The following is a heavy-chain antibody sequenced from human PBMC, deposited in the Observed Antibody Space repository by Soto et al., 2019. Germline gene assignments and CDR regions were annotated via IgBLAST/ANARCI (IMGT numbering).Heavy chain of an antibody. CDR1: GYTFTGYY. Sequence: ASVKVSCKASGYTFTGYYMHWVRQAPGQGLEWMGWINPNSGGTNYAQKFQGWVTMTRDTSISTAYMELSRLRSDDTAVYYCARDVNGSYRTYGMDVWGQGTTVTVSS. D-gene: IGHD1-26*01. J-gene: IGHJ6*02. V-gene: IGHV1-2*04. CDR2: INPNSGGT. CDR3: ARDVNGSYRTYGMDV.